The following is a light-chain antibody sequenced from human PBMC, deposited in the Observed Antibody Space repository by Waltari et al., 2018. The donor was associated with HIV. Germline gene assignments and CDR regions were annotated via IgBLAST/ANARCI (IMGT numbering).Light chain of an antibody. Sequence: DIQMTQSPSSLSASVGDRVTITCRTSQTITNFLKWYQQKPGKAPNLLIYAASSLQSGVPSRFSGSRSGTDFTLTISNLQPEDFATYYCQQSYTTPRTFGQGTKLEIK. V-gene: IGKV1-39*01. CDR1: QTITNF. J-gene: IGKJ1*01. CDR3: QQSYTTPRT. CDR2: AAS.